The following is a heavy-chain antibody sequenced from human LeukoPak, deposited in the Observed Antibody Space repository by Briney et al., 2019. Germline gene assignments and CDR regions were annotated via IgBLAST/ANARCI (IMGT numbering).Heavy chain of an antibody. CDR1: GFIFSSYG. D-gene: IGHD3-22*01. CDR3: AKDLGEAYYYDSSSDY. V-gene: IGHV3-30*02. CDR2: IRYDGSYK. Sequence: PGGSLRLSCVASGFIFSSYGMHWVRQAPGKGLEWVAFIRYDGSYKNYADSVKGRFTISRDNSKNTLYLQMNSLRAEDTAVYYCAKDLGEAYYYDSSSDYWGQGTLVTVSS. J-gene: IGHJ4*02.